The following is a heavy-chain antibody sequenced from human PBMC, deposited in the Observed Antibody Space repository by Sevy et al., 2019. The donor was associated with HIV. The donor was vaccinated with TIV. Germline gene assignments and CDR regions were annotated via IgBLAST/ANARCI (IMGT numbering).Heavy chain of an antibody. D-gene: IGHD3-3*01. CDR1: GFTFSNAW. CDR2: IKSKTDGGTT. V-gene: IGHV3-15*01. CDR3: TTDRHDFPPNWFDP. Sequence: GGFLRLSCAASGFTFSNAWMSWVRQAPGKGLEWVGRIKSKTDGGTTHYSAPVKGRFTISRDDSKNTLYLQMNSLKTEDTAVYYCTTDRHDFPPNWFDPWGQGTLVTVSS. J-gene: IGHJ5*02.